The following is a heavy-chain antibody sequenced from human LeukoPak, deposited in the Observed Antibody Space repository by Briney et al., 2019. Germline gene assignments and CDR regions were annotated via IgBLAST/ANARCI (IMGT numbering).Heavy chain of an antibody. Sequence: SETLSLTCTVSGGSISSSSYYWGWIRQPPGKGLEWIGSIYYSGSTYYNPSLKSRVTISVDTSKNQFSLKLSSVTAADTAVYYCASSPQWLASFDLWGRGTLVTVSS. V-gene: IGHV4-39*07. J-gene: IGHJ2*01. CDR3: ASSPQWLASFDL. CDR2: IYYSGST. CDR1: GGSISSSSYY. D-gene: IGHD6-19*01.